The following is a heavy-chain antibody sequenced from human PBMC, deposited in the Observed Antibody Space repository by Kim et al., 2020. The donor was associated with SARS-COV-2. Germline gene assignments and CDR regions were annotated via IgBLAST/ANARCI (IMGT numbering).Heavy chain of an antibody. V-gene: IGHV4-34*01. Sequence: SETLSLTCAVYGGSFSGYYWSWIRQPPGKGLEWIGEINHSGSTNYNPSLKSRVTISVDTSKNQFSLKLSSVTAADTAVYYCARGSSGSNYYYYGMDVWGQGTTVTVSS. CDR2: INHSGST. J-gene: IGHJ6*02. D-gene: IGHD6-19*01. CDR3: ARGSSGSNYYYYGMDV. CDR1: GGSFSGYY.